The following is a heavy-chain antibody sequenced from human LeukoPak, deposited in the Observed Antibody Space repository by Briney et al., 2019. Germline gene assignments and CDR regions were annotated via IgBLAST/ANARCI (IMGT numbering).Heavy chain of an antibody. Sequence: SETLSLTCTVSGGSISSSSYYWGWIRQPPGKGLEWIGSIYYSGSTYYNPSLKSRVTISVDTSKNQFSLELSSVTAADTAVYYCARRVAAAGSASLDYWGQGTLVTVSS. J-gene: IGHJ4*02. CDR2: IYYSGST. CDR1: GGSISSSSYY. D-gene: IGHD6-13*01. CDR3: ARRVAAAGSASLDY. V-gene: IGHV4-39*01.